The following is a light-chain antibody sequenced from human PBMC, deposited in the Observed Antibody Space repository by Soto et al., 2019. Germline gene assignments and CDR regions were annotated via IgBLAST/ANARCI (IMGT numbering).Light chain of an antibody. CDR2: GAS. CDR1: QSVSSSY. J-gene: IGKJ1*01. V-gene: IGKV3-20*01. CDR3: QQYGDSLTWT. Sequence: EIVLTQSPGTLSLSPGERATLSCRASQSVSSSYLAGYQQKPGQAPRLLIYGASSRATGIPDRFSGSGPGTDFTLTISRLEPEDFAVYYCQQYGDSLTWTFGQGTKVEIK.